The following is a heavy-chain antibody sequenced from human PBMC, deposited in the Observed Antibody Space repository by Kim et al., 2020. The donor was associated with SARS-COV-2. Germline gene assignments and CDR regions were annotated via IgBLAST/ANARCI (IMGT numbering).Heavy chain of an antibody. CDR2: IYYSGST. Sequence: SQTLSLTCTVSGGSISSSSYYWGWIRQPPGKGLEWIGSIYYSGSTYYNPSLKSRVTISVDTSKNQFSLKLSSVTAADTAVYYCARLGTYSRKVYWGQGTLVTVSS. CDR3: ARLGTYSRKVY. D-gene: IGHD6-13*01. V-gene: IGHV4-39*01. J-gene: IGHJ4*02. CDR1: GGSISSSSYY.